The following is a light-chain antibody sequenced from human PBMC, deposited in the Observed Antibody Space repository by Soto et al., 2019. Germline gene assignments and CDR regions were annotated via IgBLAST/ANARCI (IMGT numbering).Light chain of an antibody. Sequence: DVVMTQSPLSLPVTLGQPASISCRSSQSIVYSDGNAYLSWFQQRPGQSPRRLIYKAFNRDSGVPDRFSGSGSGTDFTLKISRVEAEDVGVYYCMQGTHWPPVTFGQGTKLAIK. V-gene: IGKV2-30*01. J-gene: IGKJ2*01. CDR1: QSIVYSDGNAY. CDR2: KAF. CDR3: MQGTHWPPVT.